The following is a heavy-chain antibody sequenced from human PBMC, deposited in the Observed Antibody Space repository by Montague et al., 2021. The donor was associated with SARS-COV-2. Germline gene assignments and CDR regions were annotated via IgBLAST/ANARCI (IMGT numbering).Heavy chain of an antibody. V-gene: IGHV4-59*13. D-gene: IGHD3-9*01. CDR3: ALSLRYFDWADAFDV. CDR2: IYNSGST. CDR1: GGSIANYF. J-gene: IGHJ3*01. Sequence: SETLSLTCTASGGSIANYFWSWIRQPPGKGLEWIGYIYNSGSTNYNPSLKCRVTMSGDTSNNQFSLKLSSVTAADTAMYYCALSLRYFDWADAFDVWGQGTMVIVSS.